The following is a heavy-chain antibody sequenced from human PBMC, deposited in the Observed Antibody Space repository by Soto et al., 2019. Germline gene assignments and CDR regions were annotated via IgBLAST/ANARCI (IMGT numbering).Heavy chain of an antibody. V-gene: IGHV3-7*05. CDR1: GFTFSNHW. CDR2: VKQDGSEI. J-gene: IGHJ4*02. Sequence: GGSLRLSCAASGFTFSNHWMTWVRQAPGKGLEWVASVKQDGSEIYYGDSVKGRFTISRDNAKNSLFLQLNSLRAEDTAMYYCARDSGISSGWYYFDYWGQGTLVTVSS. D-gene: IGHD6-19*01. CDR3: ARDSGISSGWYYFDY.